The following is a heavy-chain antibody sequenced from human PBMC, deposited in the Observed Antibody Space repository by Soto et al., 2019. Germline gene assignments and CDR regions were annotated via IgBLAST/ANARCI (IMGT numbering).Heavy chain of an antibody. J-gene: IGHJ4*02. CDR2: ISHDGNNT. Sequence: GGSLRLSCAASGFTFSSYAMYWVRQAPGKGLEWMAFISHDGNNTYYADPVKGRFAISRDNSKNTLYLQMNSLRDGDTAVYYCARGFSAGKGSPPDYWGQGTLVTVSS. V-gene: IGHV3-30*09. D-gene: IGHD3-10*01. CDR1: GFTFSSYA. CDR3: ARGFSAGKGSPPDY.